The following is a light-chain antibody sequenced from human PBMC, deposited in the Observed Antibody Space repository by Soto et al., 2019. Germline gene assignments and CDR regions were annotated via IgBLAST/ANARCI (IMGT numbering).Light chain of an antibody. V-gene: IGKV3-11*01. Sequence: DIVLTQSPATLSLSPGERATLSCRASQSVSSYLAWYQRKPGQAPRLLIYDASNRATGIPARFSGSGSGTDFTLTISSLEPEDFAVYYCQQRSNWPGTFGQGTKVDIK. J-gene: IGKJ1*01. CDR2: DAS. CDR1: QSVSSY. CDR3: QQRSNWPGT.